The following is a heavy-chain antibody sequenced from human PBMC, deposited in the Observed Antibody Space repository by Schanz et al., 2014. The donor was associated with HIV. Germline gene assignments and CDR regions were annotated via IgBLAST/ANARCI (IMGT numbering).Heavy chain of an antibody. D-gene: IGHD6-6*01. V-gene: IGHV3-21*01. CDR3: ANTEFPYSSSADYYYGMDV. CDR2: ISSSRGYI. CDR1: GFTSSDYT. Sequence: EVQLMESGGGLVKPGGSLRLSCAAGGFTSSDYTMNWVRQAPGKGLEWVSSISSSRGYIRYADSVRGRFTISRDNAKNTLNLQMNSLSADDTAVDYCANTEFPYSSSADYYYGMDVWGQGTTVTVSS. J-gene: IGHJ6*02.